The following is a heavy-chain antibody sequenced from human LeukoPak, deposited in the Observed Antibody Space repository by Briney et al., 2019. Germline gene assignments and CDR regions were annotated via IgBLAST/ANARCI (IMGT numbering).Heavy chain of an antibody. CDR3: ARGRVAVAGKAWDY. J-gene: IGHJ4*02. D-gene: IGHD6-19*01. Sequence: SETLSLTCTVSGDSISSGDYFWSWIRQPPGKGLEWIGYIYYSGSTYHNPSLKSRLTISLDTSKNQFSLKLSSVTAADTAVYYCARGRVAVAGKAWDYWGQGTLVTVSS. CDR1: GDSISSGDYF. CDR2: IYYSGST. V-gene: IGHV4-30-4*01.